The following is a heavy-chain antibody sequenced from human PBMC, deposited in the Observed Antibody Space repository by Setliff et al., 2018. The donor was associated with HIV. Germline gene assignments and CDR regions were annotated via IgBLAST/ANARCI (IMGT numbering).Heavy chain of an antibody. V-gene: IGHV4-38-2*02. D-gene: IGHD5-12*01. CDR1: GYSISSGYY. J-gene: IGHJ4*02. CDR2: IYHSGST. CDR3: ARLSPQYSGYDSGAFGY. Sequence: SETLSLTCTVSGYSISSGYYWGWIRQPPGKGLEWIGSIYHSGSTYYNPSLKSRVTISVDTSKNQFSLKLSSVTAADTAVYYCARLSPQYSGYDSGAFGYWGQGTLVTV.